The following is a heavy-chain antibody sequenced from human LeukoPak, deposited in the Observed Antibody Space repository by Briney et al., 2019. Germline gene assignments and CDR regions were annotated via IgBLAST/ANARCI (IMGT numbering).Heavy chain of an antibody. CDR1: GYTFTSYA. CDR2: INAGNGNT. CDR3: ARDPRGYCSSTSCYKSYYYGMDV. D-gene: IGHD2-2*02. V-gene: IGHV1-3*01. J-gene: IGHJ6*02. Sequence: ASVKVSCKASGYTFTSYAMHWVCQAPGQRLECMGWINAGNGNTKYSQKFQGRVTITRDTSASTAYMELSSLRSEDTAVYYCARDPRGYCSSTSCYKSYYYGMDVWGQGTTVTVSS.